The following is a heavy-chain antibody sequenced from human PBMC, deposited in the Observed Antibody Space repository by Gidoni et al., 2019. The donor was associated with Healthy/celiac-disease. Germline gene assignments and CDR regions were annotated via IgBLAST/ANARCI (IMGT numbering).Heavy chain of an antibody. CDR3: ARGGAIDPFTNSNYYLDYFDY. J-gene: IGHJ4*02. Sequence: QLQLQESGPGLVKPSQSLSLTCAVSGGSISSGGYSWSWIRQPPGKGLEWIGYIYHSGSTYYNPSLKSRVTISVDRSKNQCSLKLSSVTAADTAVYYCARGGAIDPFTNSNYYLDYFDYWGQGTLVTVSS. CDR1: GGSISSGGYS. D-gene: IGHD4-4*01. CDR2: IYHSGST. V-gene: IGHV4-30-2*01.